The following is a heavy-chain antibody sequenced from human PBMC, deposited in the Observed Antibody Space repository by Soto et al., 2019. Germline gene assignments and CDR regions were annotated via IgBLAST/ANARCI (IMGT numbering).Heavy chain of an antibody. CDR3: AKDQAFDY. V-gene: IGHV3-30*18. CDR2: ISYDGSNK. CDR1: GFTFSSYG. Sequence: QVQLVESGGGVVQPGRSLRLSCAASGFTFSSYGMHWVRQAPGKGLEWVAVISYDGSNKYYADSVKGRFTISRDNSKNMLYLQRNSLRAEYTAVYYCAKDQAFDYWGQGTLVTVSS. J-gene: IGHJ4*02.